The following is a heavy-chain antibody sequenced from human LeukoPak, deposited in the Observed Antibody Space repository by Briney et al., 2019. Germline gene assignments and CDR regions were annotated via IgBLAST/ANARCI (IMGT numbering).Heavy chain of an antibody. CDR1: GFSFNVYA. CDR3: AKGGWGGSYFEAFDL. D-gene: IGHD1-26*01. V-gene: IGHV3-23*01. CDR2: ITASGGYT. Sequence: GGSLRLSCTASGFSFNVYAMNWVRQAPGKGLEWVAGITASGGYTYYSDPVKGRFTLSRDNSKNMLYLQMDSLRAEDMGIYYCAKGGWGGSYFEAFDLWARGQWSPSLQ. J-gene: IGHJ3*01.